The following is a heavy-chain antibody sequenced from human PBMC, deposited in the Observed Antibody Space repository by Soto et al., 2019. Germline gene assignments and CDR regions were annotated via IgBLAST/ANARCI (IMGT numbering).Heavy chain of an antibody. CDR3: ARERGGYGLFDS. D-gene: IGHD5-18*01. V-gene: IGHV4-30-2*01. Sequence: PSETLSLTCTVSGGSISNAAYSWSWIRQPPWKGLEWIGYIYPSGMPFYNPSLRSRVTISIDRSNDQFSLNLKSVTAADTAVYYCARERGGYGLFDSWGQGXLVTVYS. CDR1: GGSISNAAYS. J-gene: IGHJ4*02. CDR2: IYPSGMP.